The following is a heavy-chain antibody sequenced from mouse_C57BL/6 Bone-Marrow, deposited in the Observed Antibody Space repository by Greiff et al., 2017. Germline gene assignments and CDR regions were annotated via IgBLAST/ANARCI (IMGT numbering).Heavy chain of an antibody. V-gene: IGHV1-54*01. CDR3: ARSSWYFDV. CDR1: GYAFTNYL. J-gene: IGHJ1*03. Sequence: QVQLKESGAELVRPGTSVKVSCKASGYAFTNYLIEWVKQRPGQGLEWIGVIKPGSGGTNYNETFKGKATLTADNSSSTAYMQLSSLTSEDSAVYFCARSSWYFDVWGTGTTVTVSS. CDR2: IKPGSGGT.